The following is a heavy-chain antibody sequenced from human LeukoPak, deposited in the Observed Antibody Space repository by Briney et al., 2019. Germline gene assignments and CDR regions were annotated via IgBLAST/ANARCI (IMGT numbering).Heavy chain of an antibody. V-gene: IGHV3-30*04. CDR2: ISYDGSNK. Sequence: GGSLRLSCAASGFTFSSYAMHWVRQAPGKGLEWVAVISYDGSNKYYADSVKGRFTISRDNSKNTLYLQMNSLRAEDTAVYYCARGYGYDAFDIWGQGTMVTVSS. CDR3: ARGYGYDAFDI. J-gene: IGHJ3*02. CDR1: GFTFSSYA. D-gene: IGHD4-17*01.